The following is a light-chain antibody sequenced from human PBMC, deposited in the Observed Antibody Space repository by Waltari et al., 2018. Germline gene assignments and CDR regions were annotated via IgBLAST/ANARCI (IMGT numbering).Light chain of an antibody. CDR1: QSISTY. Sequence: DIQMTQSPSSLSAYVGDRVTITCRASQSISTYLNLYQQKPGKAPQLLIYAASTLQSGVPSRFSGSGSGTDFTLTISSLQPEDFATYYCQQSYSTPRTFGQGTKVEIK. J-gene: IGKJ1*01. CDR2: AAS. V-gene: IGKV1-39*01. CDR3: QQSYSTPRT.